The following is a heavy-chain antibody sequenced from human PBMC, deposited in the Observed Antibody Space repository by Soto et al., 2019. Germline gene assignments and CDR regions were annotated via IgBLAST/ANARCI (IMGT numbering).Heavy chain of an antibody. D-gene: IGHD2-2*01. CDR2: INHSGST. CDR3: ASCLWDTSCWNWFDP. CDR1: GGSFSGYY. J-gene: IGHJ5*02. Sequence: SETLSLSCAVYGGSFSGYYWTWIRQPPGTGLEWIGEINHSGSTNYNPSLKSRVTISVDTSKNQFSLKLTSVTAADTAVYYCASCLWDTSCWNWFDPWGQGTLVTVSS. V-gene: IGHV4-34*01.